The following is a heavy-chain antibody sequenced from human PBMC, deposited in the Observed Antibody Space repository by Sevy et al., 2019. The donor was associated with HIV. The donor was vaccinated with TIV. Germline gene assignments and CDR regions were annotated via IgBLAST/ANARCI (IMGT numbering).Heavy chain of an antibody. CDR3: ARDSPGYRAYDY. J-gene: IGHJ4*02. CDR1: GFTFRGYW. D-gene: IGHD3-16*02. CDR2: IKEDGSTE. V-gene: IGHV3-7*01. Sequence: GGSLRLSCAASGFTFRGYWMTWVRQAPGKGLEWVANIKEDGSTEYYVDSVKGRFTISRDNAKNSLFLQLNSLRVEDTAMYYCARDSPGYRAYDYLGQGTLVTVSS.